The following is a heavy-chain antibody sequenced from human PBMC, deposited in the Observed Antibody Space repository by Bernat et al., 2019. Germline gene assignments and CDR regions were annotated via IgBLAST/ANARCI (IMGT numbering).Heavy chain of an antibody. CDR3: AKDGGYCSGGSCSGGFFDY. J-gene: IGHJ4*02. V-gene: IGHV3-23*01. CDR2: ISGSGGST. Sequence: EVQLLESGGGLVQPGGSLRLSCAASGFTFSSYAMSWVRQAPGKGLEWVSAISGSGGSTYYADSVKGRFTISRDNSKNTLYLQMNSLRAEDTAVYYCAKDGGYCSGGSCSGGFFDYWGQGTLVTVSS. D-gene: IGHD2-15*01. CDR1: GFTFSSYA.